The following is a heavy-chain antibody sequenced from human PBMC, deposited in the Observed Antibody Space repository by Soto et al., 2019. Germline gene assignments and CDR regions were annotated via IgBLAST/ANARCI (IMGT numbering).Heavy chain of an antibody. D-gene: IGHD1-1*01. CDR2: IAYDGSNR. Sequence: QVQLVESGGGVVQPGRSLRLSCAASGFSISISAMHWVRQAPGKGLEGVAVIAYDGSNRWYADSAKGRFTISRDNSKNTVYWQMSRLSGEDTAVYYCARDLQAGTDNVNWFATWVQGTLVTVSS. V-gene: IGHV3-30*04. J-gene: IGHJ5*02. CDR1: GFSISISA. CDR3: ARDLQAGTDNVNWFAT.